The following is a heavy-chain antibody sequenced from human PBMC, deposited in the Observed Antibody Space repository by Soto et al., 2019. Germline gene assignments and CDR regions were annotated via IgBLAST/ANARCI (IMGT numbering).Heavy chain of an antibody. CDR3: AKRPTTVTPEAPDY. V-gene: IGHV3-23*01. D-gene: IGHD4-17*01. J-gene: IGHJ4*02. CDR2: IRGSGGST. Sequence: EVQLLESGGGLVQPGGSLSLSCAASGFTFSSYAMSWVRQAPGKWLEWVSAIRGSGGSTYYADSVKGRFTISRDNSKNTLYLQMNSLRAEDTAVYYCAKRPTTVTPEAPDYWGQGTLVTVSS. CDR1: GFTFSSYA.